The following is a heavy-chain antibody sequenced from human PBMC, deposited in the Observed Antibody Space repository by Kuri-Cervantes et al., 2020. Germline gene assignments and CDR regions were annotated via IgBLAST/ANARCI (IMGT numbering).Heavy chain of an antibody. J-gene: IGHJ3*02. CDR2: IRSKANSYAT. V-gene: IGHV3-73*01. CDR3: TRYNWNYDAFDI. D-gene: IGHD1-7*01. Sequence: ETLSLTCAASGFTFSSYAMHWVRQAPGKGLEWVGRIRSKANSYATAYAASVKGRFTISRDDSKNAAYLQMNSLKTEDTAVYYCTRYNWNYDAFDIWGQGTMVTVSS. CDR1: GFTFSSYA.